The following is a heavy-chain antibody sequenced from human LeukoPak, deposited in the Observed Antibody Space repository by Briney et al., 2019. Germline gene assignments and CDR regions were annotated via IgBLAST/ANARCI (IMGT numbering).Heavy chain of an antibody. V-gene: IGHV3-64*01. CDR1: GFPFSSYA. CDR2: ISSNGGST. J-gene: IGHJ4*02. Sequence: GSLRLSFAASGFPFSSYAMHWVRPAAGKGLEYVSAISSNGGSTYYANSVKGRFTISRDNSKNTLYLQMGSLRADDMAVYYCARAPRGAVAGYYFDYWGQGTLVTVSS. CDR3: ARAPRGAVAGYYFDY. D-gene: IGHD6-19*01.